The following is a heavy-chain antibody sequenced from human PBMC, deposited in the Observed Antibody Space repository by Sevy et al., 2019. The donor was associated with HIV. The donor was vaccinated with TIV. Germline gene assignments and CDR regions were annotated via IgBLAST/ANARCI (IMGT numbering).Heavy chain of an antibody. J-gene: IGHJ4*02. CDR2: ISWNSGSI. CDR1: GFTFDDYA. CDR3: AKADDFWSGYCDY. D-gene: IGHD3-3*01. V-gene: IGHV3-9*01. Sequence: GGSLRLSCAASGFTFDDYAMHWVRQAPGKGLEWVSGISWNSGSIGYADSVKSRFTISRDNAKNSLYLQMNSLRAEDTALYYCAKADDFWSGYCDYWGQGTLVTVSS.